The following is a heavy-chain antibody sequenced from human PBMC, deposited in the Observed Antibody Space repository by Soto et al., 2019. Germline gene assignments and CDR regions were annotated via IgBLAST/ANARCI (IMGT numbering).Heavy chain of an antibody. Sequence: ASVKVSCKASGYTFTGYYMHWVRQAPGQGLEWMGWINPNSGGTNYAQKFRGRVTMTRDTSISTAYMELSRLRSDDTAVYYCARVLSYDFWSGYYSWGQGTLVTVSS. CDR2: INPNSGGT. CDR1: GYTFTGYY. J-gene: IGHJ4*02. D-gene: IGHD3-3*01. V-gene: IGHV1-2*02. CDR3: ARVLSYDFWSGYYS.